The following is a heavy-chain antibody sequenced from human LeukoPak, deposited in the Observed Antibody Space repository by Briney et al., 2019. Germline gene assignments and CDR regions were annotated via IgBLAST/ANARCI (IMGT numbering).Heavy chain of an antibody. J-gene: IGHJ4*02. Sequence: GGSLRLSCAASGFTFSSYAMSWVRQAPGKGLEWVSAISGSGGSTYYADSVKGRFTISRDNSKNTLYLQMNSLRSEDTAVYYCAMVRDGSSWYGYYFDYWGQGTLVTVSS. V-gene: IGHV3-23*01. D-gene: IGHD6-13*01. CDR1: GFTFSSYA. CDR2: ISGSGGST. CDR3: AMVRDGSSWYGYYFDY.